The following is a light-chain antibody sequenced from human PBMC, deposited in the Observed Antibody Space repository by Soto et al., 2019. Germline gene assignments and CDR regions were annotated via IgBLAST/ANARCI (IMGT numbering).Light chain of an antibody. CDR3: QQYYILPWT. CDR1: QSVLYNSNTKNY. V-gene: IGKV4-1*01. CDR2: WAS. Sequence: DIVMTQSPDSLAVSLGERATINCKSSQSVLYNSNTKNYLAWYQQKPGQPPKLLIYWASTRESGVPDRFSGSGSGTDFTITISSLQAEDVAVYYCQQYYILPWTFGQGTKVEIK. J-gene: IGKJ1*01.